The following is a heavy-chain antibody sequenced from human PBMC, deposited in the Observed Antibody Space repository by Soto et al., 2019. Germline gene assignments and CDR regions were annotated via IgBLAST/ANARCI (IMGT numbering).Heavy chain of an antibody. CDR1: GFTFSSYG. CDR2: ISYDGSNK. J-gene: IGHJ5*02. Sequence: QVQLVESGGGVVQPGRSLRLSCAASGFTFSSYGMHWVRQAPGKGLEWVAVISYDGSNKYYADSVKGRFTISRDNSKNTLYLQMNSLRAEDTAVYYCAKAEENVLLCFGEPSAWGQGTLVTVSS. V-gene: IGHV3-30*18. CDR3: AKAEENVLLCFGEPSA. D-gene: IGHD3-10*01.